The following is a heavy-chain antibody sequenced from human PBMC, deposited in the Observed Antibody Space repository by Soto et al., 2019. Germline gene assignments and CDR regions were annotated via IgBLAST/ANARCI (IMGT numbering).Heavy chain of an antibody. CDR3: ARSFRIAVAGMGAVGY. J-gene: IGHJ4*02. D-gene: IGHD6-19*01. CDR2: INAGNGNT. CDR1: GYTFTSYA. Sequence: QVQLVQSGAEVKKPGASVKVSCKASGYTFTSYAMHWVRQAPGQRLEWMGWINAGNGNTKYSQKFQGRVTITRDTSASTAYMELSSLRSEDTAVYYCARSFRIAVAGMGAVGYWGQGTLVTVSS. V-gene: IGHV1-3*01.